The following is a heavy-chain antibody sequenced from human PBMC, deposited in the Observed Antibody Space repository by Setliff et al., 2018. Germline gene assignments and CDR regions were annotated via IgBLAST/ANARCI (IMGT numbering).Heavy chain of an antibody. J-gene: IGHJ4*02. CDR2: RHDNGER. CDR1: PGSISRHY. Sequence: SETLSLTCTVSPGSISRHYWSWFRQAPGKGLEWIGYRHDNGERDYNPSLGSRVTISVDTSKNQFSLMLTSVTAADTAVYYCARLPNYVWGSPVDYWGQGTLVTVSS. CDR3: ARLPNYVWGSPVDY. V-gene: IGHV4-59*11. D-gene: IGHD3-16*01.